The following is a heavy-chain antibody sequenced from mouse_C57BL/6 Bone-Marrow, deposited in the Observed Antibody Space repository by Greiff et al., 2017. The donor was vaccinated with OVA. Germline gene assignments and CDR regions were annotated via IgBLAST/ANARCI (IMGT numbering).Heavy chain of an antibody. J-gene: IGHJ4*01. D-gene: IGHD2-2*01. CDR1: GFTFSDAW. Sequence: EVQRVESGGGLVQPGGSMKLSCAASGFTFSDAWMDWVRQSPEKGLEWVAEIRNKANNHATYYAESVKGRFTISRDDSKSSVYLQMNSLRAEDTGIYYCSYGHGWAMDYWGQGTSVTVSS. V-gene: IGHV6-6*01. CDR2: IRNKANNHAT. CDR3: SYGHGWAMDY.